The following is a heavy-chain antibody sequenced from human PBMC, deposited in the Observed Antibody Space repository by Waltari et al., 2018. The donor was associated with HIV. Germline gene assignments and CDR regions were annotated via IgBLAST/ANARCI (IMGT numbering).Heavy chain of an antibody. CDR3: ARRDASGWFSFDY. V-gene: IGHV7-4-1*02. J-gene: IGHJ4*02. CDR2: IDTDTGNP. Sequence: QVQLVQSGSEFKKPGASVKVSCTASGYTFTRFPLSWVRQAPGQGLEWMGWIDTDTGNPTYAQGFTGRFVLSLDTSVSTAYLQISSLKAEDTAVYYCARRDASGWFSFDYWGQGTLVTVSS. D-gene: IGHD6-19*01. CDR1: GYTFTRFP.